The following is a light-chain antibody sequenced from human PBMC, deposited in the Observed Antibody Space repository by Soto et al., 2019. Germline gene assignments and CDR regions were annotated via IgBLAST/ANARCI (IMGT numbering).Light chain of an antibody. CDR2: ATS. CDR3: SSHTSAHTLV. Sequence: QSALTQPAAVSGSPGQSITISCTGTSSDVGTYNLVSWYQQYPGKAPKLMIYATSKRPSGVSNRFSGSKSGDTASLTISGLQAEDEADYYCSSHTSAHTLVFGTGTKLTVL. CDR1: SSDVGTYNL. J-gene: IGLJ1*01. V-gene: IGLV2-14*02.